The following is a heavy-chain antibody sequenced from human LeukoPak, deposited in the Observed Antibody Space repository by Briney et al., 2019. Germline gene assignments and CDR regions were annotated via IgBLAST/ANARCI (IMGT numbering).Heavy chain of an antibody. D-gene: IGHD6-19*01. V-gene: IGHV3-21*01. CDR2: ISSSGTYI. CDR1: GFTFSYFG. CDR3: AREFTSGWIDY. J-gene: IGHJ4*02. Sequence: GGSLRLSCVASGFTFSYFGMSWVRQAPGEGLGCVSSISSSGTYIYSTDSVKRRFTISRDNAKNSLYLLMNSLRAEDTAVYYCAREFTSGWIDYWGQGTLVTVSS.